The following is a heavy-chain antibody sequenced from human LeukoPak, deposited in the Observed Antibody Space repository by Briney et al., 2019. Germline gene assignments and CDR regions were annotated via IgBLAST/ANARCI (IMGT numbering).Heavy chain of an antibody. CDR1: GGSISSYY. V-gene: IGHV4-59*01. D-gene: IGHD4-17*01. CDR2: IYYSGST. Sequence: SSETLSLTCTVSGGSISSYYWSWIRQPPGKGLEWIGYIYYSGSTNYNPSLKSRVTISVDTSKNQFSLKLSSVTAADTAVYYCARGRTTPYYFDYWGQGTLVTVSS. CDR3: ARGRTTPYYFDY. J-gene: IGHJ4*02.